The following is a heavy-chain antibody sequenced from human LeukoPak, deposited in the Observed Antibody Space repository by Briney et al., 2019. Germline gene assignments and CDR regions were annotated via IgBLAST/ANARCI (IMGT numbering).Heavy chain of an antibody. CDR2: IVGGDGGT. CDR1: GFSVSDNG. V-gene: IGHV3-23*01. Sequence: LSGGSLRLSCAASGFSVSDNGMSWVRQAPGKGLEWVSGIVGGDGGTYYADSVKGRFIISRDNSKNTLYVQMNSLRAEDTAVYYCARGALYYMDVWGKGTTVTISS. CDR3: ARGALYYMDV. J-gene: IGHJ6*03.